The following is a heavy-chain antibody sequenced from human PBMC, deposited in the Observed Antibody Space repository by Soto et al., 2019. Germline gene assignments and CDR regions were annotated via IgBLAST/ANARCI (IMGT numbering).Heavy chain of an antibody. V-gene: IGHV3-30*18. Sequence: QVQLVESGGGVVQPGRSLRLSCAASGFTFSSYGMHWVRQAPGKGLEWVAVISYDGSNKYYADSVKGRFTISRDNSKNTLYLQMNSLRAEDTAVYYCAKEHSGGYVLDYWGQGTLVTVSS. CDR3: AKEHSGGYVLDY. D-gene: IGHD5-12*01. CDR2: ISYDGSNK. CDR1: GFTFSSYG. J-gene: IGHJ4*02.